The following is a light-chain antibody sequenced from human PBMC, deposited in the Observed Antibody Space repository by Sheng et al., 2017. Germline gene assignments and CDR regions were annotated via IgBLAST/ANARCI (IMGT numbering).Light chain of an antibody. Sequence: EIVLTQSPGTLSLSPGERATLSCRASQSVSSSYLAWYQQKPGQAPRLLIYATSSRATGIPDKFSGSGSGTDFTLTISRLDPEDFAVYYCQQYNNWPPWTFGQGPRW. CDR1: QSVSSSY. V-gene: IGKV3-20*01. J-gene: IGKJ1*01. CDR2: ATS. CDR3: QQYNNWPPWT.